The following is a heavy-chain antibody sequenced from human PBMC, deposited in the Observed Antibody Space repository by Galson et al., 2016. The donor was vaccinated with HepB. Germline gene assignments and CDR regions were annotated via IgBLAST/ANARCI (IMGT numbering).Heavy chain of an antibody. V-gene: IGHV1-18*01. CDR2: ISPYNGDT. D-gene: IGHD2-8*02. CDR1: GYSFTRYG. J-gene: IGHJ4*02. CDR3: TRDQKGEIVVYGMFYFDY. Sequence: SVKVSFKASGYSFTRYGISWVRQAPGQGLEWVGWISPYNGDTKYAQKFQGRVTMTTETSTRPVSMEMRSLTSDDTAMYYCTRDQKGEIVVYGMFYFDYWGQGTLVTVSS.